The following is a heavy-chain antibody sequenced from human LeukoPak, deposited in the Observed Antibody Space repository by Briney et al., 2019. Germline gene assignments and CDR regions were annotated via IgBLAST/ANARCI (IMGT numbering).Heavy chain of an antibody. D-gene: IGHD2-2*01. CDR3: TTAPAQSDY. Sequence: PGGSLRLSCAASGFTFRSYEMNWVRQAPGKGLEWVGRIKSKTDSGTTDYAAPVKGRFTISRDDSKNTLYLQMNSLKFEDTAVYYCTTAPAQSDYWGQGTLVTVSS. V-gene: IGHV3-15*01. J-gene: IGHJ4*02. CDR2: IKSKTDSGTT. CDR1: GFTFRSYE.